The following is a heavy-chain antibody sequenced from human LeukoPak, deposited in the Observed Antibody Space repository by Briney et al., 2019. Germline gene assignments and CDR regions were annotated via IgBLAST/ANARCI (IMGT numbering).Heavy chain of an antibody. Sequence: PSQTLSLTCTVSGGSISSGSYYWSWIRQPAGKGLEWIGRIYTSGSTNYNPSLKSRVTISVDTSKNQFSLKLSSVTAADTAVYYCARDRRSSSSWGVWHDAFDIWGQGTMVTVSS. CDR2: IYTSGST. J-gene: IGHJ3*02. V-gene: IGHV4-61*02. CDR1: GGSISSGSYY. CDR3: ARDRRSSSSWGVWHDAFDI. D-gene: IGHD6-6*01.